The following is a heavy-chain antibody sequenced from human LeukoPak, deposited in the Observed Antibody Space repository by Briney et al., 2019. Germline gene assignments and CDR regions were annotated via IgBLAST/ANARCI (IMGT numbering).Heavy chain of an antibody. CDR1: GFTFNNYW. CDR3: ARDKSYDFWAGYHALDY. D-gene: IGHD3-3*01. J-gene: IGHJ4*02. CDR2: IREDGSEK. Sequence: GGSLRLSCSASGFTFNNYWMNWVRQAPGKGLEWVANIREDGSEKHYVDSVKGRFTISRDNAKNSLYLQMNSLRAEDTAVYYCARDKSYDFWAGYHALDYWGQGTLVTVSS. V-gene: IGHV3-7*01.